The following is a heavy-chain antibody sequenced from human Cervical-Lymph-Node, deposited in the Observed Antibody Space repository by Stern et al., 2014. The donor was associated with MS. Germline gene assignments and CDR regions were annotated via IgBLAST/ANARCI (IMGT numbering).Heavy chain of an antibody. CDR2: VYYGGNP. V-gene: IGHV4-39*01. CDR1: GGSINYNNDY. J-gene: IGHJ5*02. CDR3: VGLGDSSWMYDWFDP. D-gene: IGHD6-13*01. Sequence: QVQLVQSGPGLVKPSETLSLTCTVSGGSINYNNDYWGWIRQPPGKGLEWIGTVYYGGNPYYNPSLKSRATLSAHTPTNQCPLALNSVTAADTAVYYCVGLGDSSWMYDWFDPWGQGTLVTVSS.